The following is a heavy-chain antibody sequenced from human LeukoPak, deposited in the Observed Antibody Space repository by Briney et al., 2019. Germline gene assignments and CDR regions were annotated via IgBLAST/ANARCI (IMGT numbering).Heavy chain of an antibody. J-gene: IGHJ4*02. D-gene: IGHD6-13*01. CDR3: APDSSSWYVGDY. CDR2: ISSSSSYI. Sequence: GGSLRLSCAASGFTFSSYSMNWVRQAPGKGLEWVSSISSSSSYIYYADSVKGRFTISRDNSKNTLYLQMNSLRAEDTAVYYCAPDSSSWYVGDYWGQGTLVTVSS. CDR1: GFTFSSYS. V-gene: IGHV3-21*04.